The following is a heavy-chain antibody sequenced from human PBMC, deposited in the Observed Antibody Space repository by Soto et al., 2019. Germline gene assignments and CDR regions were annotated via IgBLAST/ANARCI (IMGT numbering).Heavy chain of an antibody. J-gene: IGHJ4*02. CDR2: INPNSGGT. V-gene: IGHV1-2*02. Sequence: ASVKVSCKASGYTFTGYYMHWVRQAPGQGLEWMGWINPNSGGTNYAQKFQGRVTMTRDTSISTAYMELSRLRSDDTVVYYCASDWLIRGSSFDYWGQGTLVTVSS. D-gene: IGHD6-6*01. CDR3: ASDWLIRGSSFDY. CDR1: GYTFTGYY.